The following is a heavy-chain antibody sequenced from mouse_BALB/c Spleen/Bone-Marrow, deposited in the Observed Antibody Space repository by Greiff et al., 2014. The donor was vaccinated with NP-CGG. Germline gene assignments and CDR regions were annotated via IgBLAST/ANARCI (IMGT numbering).Heavy chain of an antibody. CDR2: INPYNDGT. CDR1: GYTFPSYV. D-gene: IGHD2-3*01. Sequence: SGPELGKPGASVKMSCKASGYTFPSYVIHWVKQKPGQGLEWIGYINPYNDGTKYNEKFKGKATLTSDKSSSTAYIDLSSLTSEDSAVYYCAREADGYYVGAMDYWGQGTSVTVSS. V-gene: IGHV1-14*01. J-gene: IGHJ4*01. CDR3: AREADGYYVGAMDY.